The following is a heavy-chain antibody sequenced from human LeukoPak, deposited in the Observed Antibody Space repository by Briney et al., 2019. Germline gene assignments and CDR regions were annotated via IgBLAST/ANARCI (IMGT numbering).Heavy chain of an antibody. J-gene: IGHJ4*02. D-gene: IGHD2-21*02. Sequence: GRSLRLSCAASGFTFSHYGMHWVRQAPCKGLEWVAVMSADGTNKYYADSVKGRFTISRDNSKNTLYLQMNSLRVEDTAVYFCAKDQWAYCGGDCYSSDYWGQGTLVTVSS. CDR2: MSADGTNK. CDR3: AKDQWAYCGGDCYSSDY. CDR1: GFTFSHYG. V-gene: IGHV3-30*18.